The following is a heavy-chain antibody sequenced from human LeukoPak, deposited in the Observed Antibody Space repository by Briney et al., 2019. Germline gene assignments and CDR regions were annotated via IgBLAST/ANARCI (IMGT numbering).Heavy chain of an antibody. Sequence: ASVKVSCKASGYTFTSYGISWVRQAPGQGLEWMGWTSAYNGNTNYAQKLQGRVTMTTDTSTSTAYMELRSLRSDDTAVYYCARDLTRAWYYYDSSGYSYWGQGTLVTVSS. D-gene: IGHD3-22*01. CDR1: GYTFTSYG. J-gene: IGHJ4*02. CDR2: TSAYNGNT. V-gene: IGHV1-18*01. CDR3: ARDLTRAWYYYDSSGYSY.